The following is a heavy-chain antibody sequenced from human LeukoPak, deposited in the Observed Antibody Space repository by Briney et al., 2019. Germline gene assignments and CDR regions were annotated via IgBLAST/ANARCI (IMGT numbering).Heavy chain of an antibody. D-gene: IGHD6-13*01. CDR3: ARDLRGSSSSRDRFDY. Sequence: GASVKVSCKASGGTFSSYAISWVRQAPGQGLEWMGRIIPILGIANYAQKFQGRVTITADKSTSTAYMELSSLRSEDSAVYYCARDLRGSSSSRDRFDYWGQGTLVTVSS. CDR2: IIPILGIA. J-gene: IGHJ4*02. V-gene: IGHV1-69*04. CDR1: GGTFSSYA.